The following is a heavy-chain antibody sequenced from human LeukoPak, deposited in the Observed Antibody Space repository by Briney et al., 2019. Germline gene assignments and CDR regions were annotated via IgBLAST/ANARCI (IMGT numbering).Heavy chain of an antibody. Sequence: SETLSLTCTVSGGSISSGGYYWSWIRQPPGKGQEWIGYNPSLKSRITISVDRSKNQFSLKLSSVTAADTAVYYCARDPRAAARLGAFDIWGQGTMVTVSS. CDR1: GGSISSGGYY. J-gene: IGHJ3*02. V-gene: IGHV4-30-2*01. D-gene: IGHD6-13*01. CDR3: ARDPRAAARLGAFDI.